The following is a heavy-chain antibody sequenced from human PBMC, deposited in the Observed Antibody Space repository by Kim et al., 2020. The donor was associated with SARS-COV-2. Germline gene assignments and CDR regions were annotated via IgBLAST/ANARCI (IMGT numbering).Heavy chain of an antibody. J-gene: IGHJ6*01. Sequence: GALRLSCAASGFTFSSYAMHWVRQAPGKGLEWVAVISYDGSNKYYADSVKGRFTISRDNSKNTLYLQMNSLRAEDTAVYYCARTQNVDIVATIYYYYGM. CDR1: GFTFSSYA. CDR2: ISYDGSNK. D-gene: IGHD5-12*01. V-gene: IGHV3-30*04. CDR3: ARTQNVDIVATIYYYYGM.